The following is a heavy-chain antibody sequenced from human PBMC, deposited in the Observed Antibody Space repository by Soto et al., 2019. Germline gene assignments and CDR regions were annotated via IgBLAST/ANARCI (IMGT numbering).Heavy chain of an antibody. CDR2: IKPDGSEQ. CDR1: GFTFSSNW. CDR3: ATVPWTAAAS. J-gene: IGHJ5*02. V-gene: IGHV3-7*01. Sequence: EVQLVESGGGLVQPGGSLRLSCAASGFTFSSNWMNWVRQAPGKGLEWVATIKPDGSEQDYVESVKGRFTISRDNAKNSVHLQMYSLRAEDTAMYYCATVPWTAAASCGQGTLVTVSS. D-gene: IGHD6-13*01.